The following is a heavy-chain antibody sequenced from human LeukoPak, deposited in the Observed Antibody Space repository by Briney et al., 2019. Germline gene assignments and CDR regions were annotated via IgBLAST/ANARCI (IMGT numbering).Heavy chain of an antibody. CDR1: GYTFTSYD. CDR3: ARGNKDYGDYARGLSDY. Sequence: ASVKVSCKASGYTFTSYDINWVRQATGQGLEWMGWMNPNSGNTGYAQKFQGRVTITRNTSITTAYMELSSLRSEDTAVYYCARGNKDYGDYARGLSDYWGQGTLVTVSS. V-gene: IGHV1-8*03. D-gene: IGHD4-17*01. J-gene: IGHJ4*02. CDR2: MNPNSGNT.